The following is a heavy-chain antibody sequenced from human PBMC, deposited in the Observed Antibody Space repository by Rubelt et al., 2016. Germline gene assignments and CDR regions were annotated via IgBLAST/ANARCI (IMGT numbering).Heavy chain of an antibody. CDR2: ISGSGGST. CDR1: GFTFSSYA. CDR3: AKAQWLATYYYMDV. V-gene: IGHV3-23*01. D-gene: IGHD6-19*01. Sequence: EVQLLESGGGLVQPGGSLRLSCAASGFTFSSYAMSWVRQAPGKGLEWVSAISGSGGSTYYVDSVEGRFTISRDNSKNTLYLQMNSLRADDTAVYYCAKAQWLATYYYMDVWGKGTTVTVSS. J-gene: IGHJ6*03.